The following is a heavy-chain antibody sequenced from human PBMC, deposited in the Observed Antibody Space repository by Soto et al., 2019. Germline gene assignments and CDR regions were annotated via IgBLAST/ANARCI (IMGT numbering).Heavy chain of an antibody. D-gene: IGHD6-13*01. J-gene: IGHJ5*02. CDR2: IIPIFGTA. CDR1: GGTFSSYA. V-gene: IGHV1-69*01. Sequence: QVQLVQSGAEVKKPGSSVKVSCKASGGTFSSYAISWVRQAPGQGLEWMGGIIPIFGTANYAQKFQGRVTITADESTSTAYMELSSLRSEDTAVCYCARQTGIAAAGTDFRRVPGNWFDPWGQGTLVTVSS. CDR3: ARQTGIAAAGTDFRRVPGNWFDP.